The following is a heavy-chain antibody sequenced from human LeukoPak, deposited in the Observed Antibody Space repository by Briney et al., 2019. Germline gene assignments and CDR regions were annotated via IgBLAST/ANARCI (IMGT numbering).Heavy chain of an antibody. V-gene: IGHV1-18*01. D-gene: IGHD4-11*01. Sequence: GESLKISCKGSGYTFTSYGISWVRQAPGQGLEWMGWISAYNGNTNYAQKLQGRVTMTTDTSTSTAYMELRSLRSDDTAVYYCARDLSGNYVGEDYWGQGTLVTVSS. CDR1: GYTFTSYG. J-gene: IGHJ4*02. CDR3: ARDLSGNYVGEDY. CDR2: ISAYNGNT.